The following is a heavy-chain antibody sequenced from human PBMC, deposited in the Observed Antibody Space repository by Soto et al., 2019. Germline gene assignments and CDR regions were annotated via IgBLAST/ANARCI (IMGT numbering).Heavy chain of an antibody. CDR2: IIPIFGTA. J-gene: IGHJ3*02. CDR1: GGTFSSYA. V-gene: IGHV1-69*13. Sequence: SVKVSCKASGGTFSSYAISWVRQAPGQGLEWMGGIIPIFGTANYAQKFQGRVTITADESTSTAYMELSSLRSEDTAVYYCARLRPDYYDSSGYFPPRDAFDIWGKGTMVTVAS. CDR3: ARLRPDYYDSSGYFPPRDAFDI. D-gene: IGHD3-22*01.